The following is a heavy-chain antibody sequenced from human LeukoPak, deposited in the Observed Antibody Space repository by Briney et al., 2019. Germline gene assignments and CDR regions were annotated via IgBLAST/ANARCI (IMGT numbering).Heavy chain of an antibody. Sequence: ASVRVSCRASGYTFTRYGISWVRQAPGQGLQWLGWISASNGNTNYAQKFRDRVTMSTDTSTVTAYLDVRSLTSDHTAVYYCARDHSNWNYAPDFWGQGTLVIVSS. CDR2: ISASNGNT. CDR3: ARDHSNWNYAPDF. V-gene: IGHV1-18*01. CDR1: GYTFTRYG. D-gene: IGHD1-7*01. J-gene: IGHJ4*02.